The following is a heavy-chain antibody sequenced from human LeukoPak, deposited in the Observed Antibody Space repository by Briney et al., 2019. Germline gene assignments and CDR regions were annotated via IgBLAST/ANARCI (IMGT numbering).Heavy chain of an antibody. CDR1: GDSISRGRYY. CDR3: ARYFSEKFYFES. J-gene: IGHJ4*02. D-gene: IGHD2/OR15-2a*01. V-gene: IGHV4-61*02. Sequence: TLSLTCTVSGDSISRGRYYWSWVRQPAGKELEWIGRIYASGKTDYNPYTPSLKSRVAMSLDASKNQVSLYLTSVTAADTAMYFCARYFSEKFYFESWGQGTLVTVSS. CDR2: IYASGKT.